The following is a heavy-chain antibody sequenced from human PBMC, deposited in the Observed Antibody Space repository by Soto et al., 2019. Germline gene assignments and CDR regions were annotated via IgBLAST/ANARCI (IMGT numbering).Heavy chain of an antibody. CDR1: GGSISSGDYY. CDR3: ARALQTVTYYYFDYDGMDV. D-gene: IGHD4-17*01. CDR2: IYYSGST. V-gene: IGHV4-30-4*01. Sequence: QVQLQESGPGLVKPSQTLSLTCTVSGGSISSGDYYWSWIRQPPGKGLEWIGYIYYSGSTYYNPSLKSRVTISVDTSKNQFSLKLSSVTAADTAVYYCARALQTVTYYYFDYDGMDVWGQGTTVTVSS. J-gene: IGHJ6*02.